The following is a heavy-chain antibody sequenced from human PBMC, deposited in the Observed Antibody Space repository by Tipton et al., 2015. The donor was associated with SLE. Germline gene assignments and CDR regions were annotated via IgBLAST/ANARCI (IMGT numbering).Heavy chain of an antibody. J-gene: IGHJ3*01. Sequence: TLSLTCAVYGGSFSGYYWSWNRQHPGKGLEWIGYIYDSKSTYYNPSLKSRLTMSADTSKNQISLKLSSVSAADTAMYYCVRERKYVVRFRELVAPDLWGQGTAITVSS. D-gene: IGHD1-26*01. CDR3: VRERKYVVRFRELVAPDL. CDR1: GGSFSGYY. V-gene: IGHV4-31*11. CDR2: IYDSKST.